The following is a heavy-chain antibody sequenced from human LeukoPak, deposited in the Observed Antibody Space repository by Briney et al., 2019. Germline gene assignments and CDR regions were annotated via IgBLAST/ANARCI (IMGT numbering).Heavy chain of an antibody. J-gene: IGHJ6*04. CDR2: ISSSSSYT. CDR1: GFTFSDYY. Sequence: GGSLRLSCAASGFTFSDYYISWIRQAPGKGLEWVSYISSSSSYTNYADSVKGRFTISRDNAKNSLYLQMNSLRAEDTAVYYCARDHGDPYYYGMDVWGKGTTVTVSS. D-gene: IGHD3-10*01. V-gene: IGHV3-11*06. CDR3: ARDHGDPYYYGMDV.